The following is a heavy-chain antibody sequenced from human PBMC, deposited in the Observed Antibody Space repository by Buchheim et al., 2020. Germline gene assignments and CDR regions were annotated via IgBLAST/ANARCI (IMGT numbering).Heavy chain of an antibody. J-gene: IGHJ6*02. D-gene: IGHD6-13*01. CDR1: GGTFSSYA. CDR2: IIPIFGTA. V-gene: IGHV1-69*01. CDR3: ARGDLEGYSSSWFSDYYYYGMDV. Sequence: QVQLVQSGAEVKKPGSSVKVSCKASGGTFSSYAISWVRQAPGQGLEWMGGIIPIFGTANYAQKFQGRVTITADESTSTAYMELSSLRSEDTAVYYCARGDLEGYSSSWFSDYYYYGMDVWGQGTT.